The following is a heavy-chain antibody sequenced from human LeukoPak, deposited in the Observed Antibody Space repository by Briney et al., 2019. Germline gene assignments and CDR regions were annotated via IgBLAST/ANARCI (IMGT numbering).Heavy chain of an antibody. CDR3: ARHWIGYQLLMGRWFDL. J-gene: IGHJ5*02. V-gene: IGHV4-61*09. Sequence: SQTLSLTCTVSGGSISSGGYYWSWIRQPAGKGLEWIGYIYYSGSTNYNPSLKSRVTISVDTSKNQFSLKLSSVTAADTAVYYCARHWIGYQLLMGRWFDLWGQGTRVTVSS. CDR2: IYYSGST. CDR1: GGSISSGGYY. D-gene: IGHD2-2*01.